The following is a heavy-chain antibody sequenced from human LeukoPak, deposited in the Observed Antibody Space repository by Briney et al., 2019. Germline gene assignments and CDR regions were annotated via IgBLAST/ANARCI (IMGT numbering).Heavy chain of an antibody. Sequence: PETLSLTCTVSGGSMTNNTFYWGWIRQPPGKGLEWIGSIYHTGPTYYNPSLKSRVTISVDTSKNQFSLKLSSVTAADTAVYYCARVLIWFGQLQNWFDPWGPGTLVTVSS. CDR1: GGSMTNNTFY. V-gene: IGHV4-39*07. D-gene: IGHD3-10*01. J-gene: IGHJ5*02. CDR2: IYHTGPT. CDR3: ARVLIWFGQLQNWFDP.